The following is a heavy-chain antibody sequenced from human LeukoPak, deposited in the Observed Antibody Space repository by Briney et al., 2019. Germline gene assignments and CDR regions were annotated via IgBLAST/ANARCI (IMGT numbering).Heavy chain of an antibody. CDR1: GFTFSSYG. CDR3: AKTSDQLLYSKFDF. D-gene: IGHD2-2*02. Sequence: PGRSLRLSCAASGFTFSSYGMHWVRQAPGKGLEWVAFIQYDGSYKFYADSVQGRFSISRDNSKNTLFLQMNSLRADDTAVYYCAKTSDQLLYSKFDFWGQGTLVTVSS. V-gene: IGHV3-30*02. J-gene: IGHJ4*02. CDR2: IQYDGSYK.